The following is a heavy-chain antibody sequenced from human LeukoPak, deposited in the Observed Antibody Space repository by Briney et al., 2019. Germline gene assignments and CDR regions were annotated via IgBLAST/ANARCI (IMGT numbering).Heavy chain of an antibody. Sequence: GGSLRLSCAASGFTFSGSAMHWVRQASGKGLEWVGRIRSKANSYATAYAASVKGRSTISRDDSKNTAYLQMNSLKTEDTAVYYCTRHFFSSGWAWGQGTLVTVSS. J-gene: IGHJ5*02. CDR3: TRHFFSSGWA. CDR2: IRSKANSYAT. CDR1: GFTFSGSA. V-gene: IGHV3-73*01. D-gene: IGHD6-19*01.